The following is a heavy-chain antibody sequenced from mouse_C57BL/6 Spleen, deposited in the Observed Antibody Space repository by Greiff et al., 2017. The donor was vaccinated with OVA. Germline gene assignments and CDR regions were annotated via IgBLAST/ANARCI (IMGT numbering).Heavy chain of an antibody. CDR3: ARWWDSNYGNFAY. CDR2: INPSSGYT. Sequence: VQLQQSGAELAKPGASVKLSCKASGYTFTSYWMLWVKQRPGQGLEWIGYINPSSGYTKYNQKFKDKATLTADKSSSTAYMQLSSLTYEDSAVYYCARWWDSNYGNFAYWGQGTLVTVSA. D-gene: IGHD2-5*01. J-gene: IGHJ3*01. V-gene: IGHV1-7*01. CDR1: GYTFTSYW.